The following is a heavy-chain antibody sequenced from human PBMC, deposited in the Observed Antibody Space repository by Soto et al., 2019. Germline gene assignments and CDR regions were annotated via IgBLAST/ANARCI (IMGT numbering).Heavy chain of an antibody. CDR1: GFTFTSYD. D-gene: IGHD3-3*01. Sequence: ASVKVSCKASGFTFTSYDIYWVRQATGQGLEWMGWMNPNNGNTGYAQKFQGRVTMTRNTSISTAYMELSSLRSEDTAVYYCASPARNYDFWSGYSFDIWGQGTMVTVSS. CDR3: ASPARNYDFWSGYSFDI. J-gene: IGHJ3*02. CDR2: MNPNNGNT. V-gene: IGHV1-8*01.